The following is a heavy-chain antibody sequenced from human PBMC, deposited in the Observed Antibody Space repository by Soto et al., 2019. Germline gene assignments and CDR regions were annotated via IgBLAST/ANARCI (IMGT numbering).Heavy chain of an antibody. J-gene: IGHJ4*02. CDR2: IYYSGRT. CDR3: ARARGARYFDY. V-gene: IGHV4-30-4*01. D-gene: IGHD2-15*01. Sequence: QVQLQESGQGLVKPSQTLSLTCTVSGGSISSGDYYWSWIRQPPGKGLEWIGYIYYSGRTYYNQSLKSRVTISVDTSKNQFSLKLSSVTAADTAVYNCARARGARYFDYCGQGTLVTVSS. CDR1: GGSISSGDYY.